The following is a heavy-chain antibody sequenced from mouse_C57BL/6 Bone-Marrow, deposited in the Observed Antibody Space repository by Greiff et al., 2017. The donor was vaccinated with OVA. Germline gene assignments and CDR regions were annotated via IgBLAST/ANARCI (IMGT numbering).Heavy chain of an antibody. CDR3: ARSRGSYGNYWYFDV. V-gene: IGHV1-4*01. CDR2: INPSSGYT. Sequence: QVQLQQSGAELARPGASVKMSCKASGYTFTSYTMHWVKQRPGQVLEWIGYINPSSGYTKYNQKFKDKATLTADKSSSTAYMQLSSLTSEDSAVYYCARSRGSYGNYWYFDVWGTGTTVTVSS. D-gene: IGHD2-1*01. CDR1: GYTFTSYT. J-gene: IGHJ1*03.